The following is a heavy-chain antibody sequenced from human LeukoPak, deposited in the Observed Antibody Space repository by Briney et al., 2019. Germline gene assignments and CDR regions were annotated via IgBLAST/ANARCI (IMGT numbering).Heavy chain of an antibody. CDR3: ARGRGSVGEPENYFDY. Sequence: ASVKVSCKASGYTFTSYDINWVRQATGQGLEWMGWMNPNSGNTGYAQKFQGRVTMTRNTSISTAYMELSSLRSEDTAVYYCARGRGSVGEPENYFDYWGQGTLVTVSS. V-gene: IGHV1-8*01. CDR2: MNPNSGNT. D-gene: IGHD1-14*01. CDR1: GYTFTSYD. J-gene: IGHJ4*02.